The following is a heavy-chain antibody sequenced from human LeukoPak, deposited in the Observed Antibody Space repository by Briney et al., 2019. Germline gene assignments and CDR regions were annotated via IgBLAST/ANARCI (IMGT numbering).Heavy chain of an antibody. V-gene: IGHV3-21*01. CDR3: ARDWSL. D-gene: IGHD3-3*01. CDR2: ISSSNTYI. CDR1: GFTFSSYT. J-gene: IGHJ4*02. Sequence: GGSLRLSCAASGFTFSSYTMNWVRQAPGKGLEWVSSISSSNTYIYYADSVKGRFTISRDNAKNSLYLQMNSLRAEDTAVYYCARDWSLWGQGTLVTVSS.